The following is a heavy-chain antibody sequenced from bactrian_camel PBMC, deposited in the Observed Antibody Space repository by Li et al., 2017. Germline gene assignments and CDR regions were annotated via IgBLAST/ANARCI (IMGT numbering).Heavy chain of an antibody. CDR1: GFTFSNYD. D-gene: IGHD5*01. CDR2: ILSETFNT. CDR3: AAHFGLYYGLGYPNY. V-gene: IGHV3-2*01. Sequence: VQLVEYGGGLVQPGGSLRLSCAASGFTFSNYDMSWVRQAPGKGLERVSSILSETFNTYYADSVKGRFTVSRDNAKNTAYLQMNSLKPEDTAMYHCAAHFGLYYGLGYPNYWGQATQVTVS. J-gene: IGHJ4*01.